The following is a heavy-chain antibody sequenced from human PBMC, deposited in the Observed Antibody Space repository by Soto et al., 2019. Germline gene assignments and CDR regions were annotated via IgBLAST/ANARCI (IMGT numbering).Heavy chain of an antibody. CDR2: IIPIFGTA. J-gene: IGHJ6*02. CDR3: ASGGYCISTSCPPDYYGMDV. Sequence: QVQLVQSGAEVKKPGSSVKVSCKASGGTFSSYAISWVRQAPGQGLEWMGGIIPIFGTANYAQKFQGRVTITADESTGTADMELSSLRSEDTAVYYCASGGYCISTSCPPDYYGMDVWGQGTTVTVSS. CDR1: GGTFSSYA. D-gene: IGHD2-2*01. V-gene: IGHV1-69*12.